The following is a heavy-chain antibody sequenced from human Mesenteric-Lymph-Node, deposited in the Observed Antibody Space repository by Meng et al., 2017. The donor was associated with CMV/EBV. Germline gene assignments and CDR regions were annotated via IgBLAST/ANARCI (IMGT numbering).Heavy chain of an antibody. CDR1: GFTFNTYG. CDR3: AKEVTSGPPDAFDV. CDR2: IRYDGNNK. V-gene: IGHV3-30*02. D-gene: IGHD3-3*01. Sequence: GESLKISCTTSGFTFNTYGVHWVRQAPGKGLEWVAFIRYDGNNKYFRDSVKGRFTISTDDSKSTLYLLMNSLRTEDTAMYYCAKEVTSGPPDAFDVWGQGTMVTVSS. J-gene: IGHJ3*01.